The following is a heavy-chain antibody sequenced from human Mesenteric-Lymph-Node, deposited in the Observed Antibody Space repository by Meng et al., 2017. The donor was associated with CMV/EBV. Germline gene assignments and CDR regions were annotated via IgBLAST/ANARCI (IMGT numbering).Heavy chain of an antibody. Sequence: GESLKISCAASGFTFSSYEMNWVRQAPGKGLEWVSYISSSGSTIYYADSVKGRFTISRDNSKNTPYLQMNSLRAEDTAVYYCARGGGGGYSYGSYYYYGMDVWGQGTTVTVSS. D-gene: IGHD5-18*01. J-gene: IGHJ6*02. CDR1: GFTFSSYE. CDR2: ISSSGSTI. V-gene: IGHV3-48*03. CDR3: ARGGGGGYSYGSYYYYGMDV.